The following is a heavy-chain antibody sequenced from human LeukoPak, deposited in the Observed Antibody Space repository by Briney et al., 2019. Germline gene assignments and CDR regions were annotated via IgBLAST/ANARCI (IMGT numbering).Heavy chain of an antibody. CDR2: INGGGSPI. CDR3: VRDNPRCCGVIPANIDDY. V-gene: IGHV3-48*01. CDR1: GFTFSRDS. J-gene: IGHJ4*02. Sequence: GGSLRLSCAASGFTFSRDSMNWVRQASGKGLEWVSYINGGGSPIFYADSVRGRFTISRDNAKNSLHLQMNSLRAEDTAVYYCVRDNPRCCGVIPANIDDYWGQGTLVTVSS. D-gene: IGHD2-21*01.